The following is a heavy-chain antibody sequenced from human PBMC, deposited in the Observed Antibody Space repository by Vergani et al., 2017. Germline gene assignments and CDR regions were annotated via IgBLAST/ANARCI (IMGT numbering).Heavy chain of an antibody. V-gene: IGHV3-7*03. CDR1: GFTFSSYW. J-gene: IGHJ4*02. CDR3: AKDRGSGWPNGDY. D-gene: IGHD6-19*01. Sequence: EVQLVESGGGLVQPGGSLRLSCAASGFTFSSYWMSWVRQAPGKGLEWVANIKQDGSEKYYVDSVKGRFTISRDNAKNSLYLQMNSLRAEDTAVYYCAKDRGSGWPNGDYWGQGTLVTVSS. CDR2: IKQDGSEK.